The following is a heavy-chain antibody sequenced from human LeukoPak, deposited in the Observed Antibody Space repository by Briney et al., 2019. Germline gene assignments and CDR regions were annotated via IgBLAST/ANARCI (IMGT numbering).Heavy chain of an antibody. CDR3: ARDGDREHYYYYMDV. J-gene: IGHJ6*03. Sequence: GASVKVSCKASGGTFSSYAISWVRQAPGQGLEWMGGTIPIFGTANYAQKFQGRVTITADKSTSTAYMELSSLRSEDTAVYYCARDGDREHYYYYMDVWGKGTTVTVSS. CDR2: TIPIFGTA. CDR1: GGTFSSYA. V-gene: IGHV1-69*06. D-gene: IGHD1-26*01.